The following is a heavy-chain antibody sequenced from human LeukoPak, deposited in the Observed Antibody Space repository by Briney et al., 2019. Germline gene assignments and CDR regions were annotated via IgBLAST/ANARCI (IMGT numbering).Heavy chain of an antibody. CDR3: ARRILEWSDSSDAFDI. Sequence: GESLKISCKGSGYSYTSYWIGWVRQMPGKGLEWMGIIYPGDSDTRYSPSFQGQVTISADKSISTAYLQWSSLKASDTAMYYCARRILEWSDSSDAFDIWGQGTMVTVSS. CDR1: GYSYTSYW. D-gene: IGHD3-3*01. CDR2: IYPGDSDT. J-gene: IGHJ3*02. V-gene: IGHV5-51*01.